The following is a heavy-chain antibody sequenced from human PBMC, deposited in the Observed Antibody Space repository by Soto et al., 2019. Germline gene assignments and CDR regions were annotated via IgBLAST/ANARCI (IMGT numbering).Heavy chain of an antibody. CDR3: ARVATWGLPVPNWFDP. V-gene: IGHV1-69*01. J-gene: IGHJ5*02. CDR1: GGTFSSYA. D-gene: IGHD5-12*01. Sequence: QVPLVQSGAEVKKPGSSVKVSCKASGGTFSSYAISWVRQAPGQGLEWMGGIIPIFGTANYAQKFQGRVTITADESTSTAYMELSSLRSEDTAVYYCARVATWGLPVPNWFDPWGQGTLVTVSS. CDR2: IIPIFGTA.